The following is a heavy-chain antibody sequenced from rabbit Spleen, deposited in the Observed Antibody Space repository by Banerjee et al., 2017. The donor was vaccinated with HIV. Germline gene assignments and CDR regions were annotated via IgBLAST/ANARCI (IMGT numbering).Heavy chain of an antibody. CDR3: ARDTSSSFSSYGMDL. J-gene: IGHJ6*01. D-gene: IGHD1-1*01. CDR1: GVSFSGSSY. V-gene: IGHV1S45*01. CDR2: IDAGSSGFT. Sequence: QEQLEESRGDLVKPGASLTLTCIASGVSFSGSSYMCWVRQAPGKGLEWIACIDAGSSGFTYFASWAKGRFTISKTSSTTVTLQMTSLTAADTATYFCARDTSSSFSSYGMDLWGPGTLVTVS.